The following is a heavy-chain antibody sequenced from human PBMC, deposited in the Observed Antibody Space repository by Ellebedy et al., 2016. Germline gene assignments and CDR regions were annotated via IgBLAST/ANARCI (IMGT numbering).Heavy chain of an antibody. CDR2: IYTSGST. V-gene: IGHV4-4*07. J-gene: IGHJ4*02. Sequence: SETLSLXCTVSAGSLSSYYWSWIRQPAGKGLEWIGLIYTSGSTNYNPSLKSRITMSIDTSKNQFSLKLSSVTAADTAVYYCARTSGYIRYWGQGTLVTVSS. CDR1: AGSLSSYY. CDR3: ARTSGYIRY. D-gene: IGHD5-12*01.